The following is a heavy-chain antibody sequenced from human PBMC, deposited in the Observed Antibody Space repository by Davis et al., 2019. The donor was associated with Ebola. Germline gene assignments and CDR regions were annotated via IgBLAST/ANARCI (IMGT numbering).Heavy chain of an antibody. V-gene: IGHV1-18*01. Sequence: ASVKVSCKASGYTFNTHGVSWVRQAPGQGLEWMAWISAYNGHTNYAKKFQGRLTFTTDTSASTVNMELRSLTSNDTAEYYCARGRNGGWDFDYWGQGTLVTVSS. D-gene: IGHD6-19*01. CDR2: ISAYNGHT. J-gene: IGHJ4*02. CDR1: GYTFNTHG. CDR3: ARGRNGGWDFDY.